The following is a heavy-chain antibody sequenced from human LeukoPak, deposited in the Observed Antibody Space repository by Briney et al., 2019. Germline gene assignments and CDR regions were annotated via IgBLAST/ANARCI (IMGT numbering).Heavy chain of an antibody. CDR1: GYSISSGYY. V-gene: IGHV4-38-2*02. CDR2: IYHSGST. J-gene: IGHJ4*02. D-gene: IGHD3-22*01. Sequence: SETLSLTCTVSGYSISSGYYWGWIRQPPGKGLEWIGSIYHSGSTYYNPSLKSRVTISVDTSKNQFSLKLSSVTAADTAVYYCAAYYYDSSGYYQVNYWGQGTLVTVSS. CDR3: AAYYYDSSGYYQVNY.